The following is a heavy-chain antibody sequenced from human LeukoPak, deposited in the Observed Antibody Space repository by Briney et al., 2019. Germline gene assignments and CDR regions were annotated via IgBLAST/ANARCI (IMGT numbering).Heavy chain of an antibody. V-gene: IGHV1-2*06. CDR1: GYTFTGYY. D-gene: IGHD6-13*01. CDR3: ARGIVSEYSSSWYVTVDY. J-gene: IGHJ4*02. CDR2: ISPNSGGT. Sequence: ASVKVSCKASGYTFTGYYMHWVRQAPGQGLEWMGRISPNSGGTNYAQKFQGRVTMTRDTSISTAYMELSRLRSDDTAVYYCARGIVSEYSSSWYVTVDYWGQGTLVTVSS.